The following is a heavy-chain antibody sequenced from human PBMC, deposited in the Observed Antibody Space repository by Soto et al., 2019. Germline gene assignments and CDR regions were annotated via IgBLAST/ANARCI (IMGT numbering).Heavy chain of an antibody. V-gene: IGHV4-34*01. D-gene: IGHD3-16*02. Sequence: QVQLQQWGAGLLKPSETLSLTCAVYGGSFSGYYWSWIRQPPGKGLEWFGEIDHSGSTNYNPSIKSRVTISADTSKNQFSLKLSSVTAADTALYYCARMGYDYISGSYRYPRNWFDPWGQGTLVTVSS. CDR1: GGSFSGYY. CDR2: IDHSGST. J-gene: IGHJ5*02. CDR3: ARMGYDYISGSYRYPRNWFDP.